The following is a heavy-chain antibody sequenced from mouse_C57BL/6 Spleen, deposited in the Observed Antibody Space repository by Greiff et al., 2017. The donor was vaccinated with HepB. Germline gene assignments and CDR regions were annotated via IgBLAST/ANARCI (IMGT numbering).Heavy chain of an antibody. V-gene: IGHV5-15*01. CDR2: ISNLAYSI. CDR3: ARQWLPSYWYFDV. D-gene: IGHD2-2*01. Sequence: EVQGVESGGGLVQPGGSLKLSCAASGFTFSDYGMAWVRQAPRKGPEWVAFISNLAYSIYYADTVTGRFTISRENAKNTLYLEMSSLRSEDTAMYYCARQWLPSYWYFDVWGTGTTVTVSS. J-gene: IGHJ1*03. CDR1: GFTFSDYG.